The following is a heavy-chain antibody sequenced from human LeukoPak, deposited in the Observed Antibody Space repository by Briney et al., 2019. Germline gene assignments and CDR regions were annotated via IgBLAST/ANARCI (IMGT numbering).Heavy chain of an antibody. J-gene: IGHJ3*02. V-gene: IGHV1-69*05. CDR3: ARDRDRSSSLAFDI. D-gene: IGHD6-6*01. CDR1: GGTFSSYA. Sequence: VASVKVSCKASGGTFSSYAISWVRQAPGQGLEWMGGIIPIFGTANYAQKFQGRVTITTDESTSTAYMKLSSLRSEDRAVYYCARDRDRSSSLAFDIWGQGTMVTVSS. CDR2: IIPIFGTA.